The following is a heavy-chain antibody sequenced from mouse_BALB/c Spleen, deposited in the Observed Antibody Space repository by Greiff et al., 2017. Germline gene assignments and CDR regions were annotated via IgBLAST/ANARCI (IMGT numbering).Heavy chain of an antibody. D-gene: IGHD2-14*01. CDR3: ARGRYDVGDY. J-gene: IGHJ4*01. CDR2: ISYSGST. CDR1: GYSITSDYA. Sequence: DVKLQESGPGLVKPSQSLSLTFTVTGYSITSDYAWNWIRQFPGNKLEWMGYISYSGSTSYNPSLKSRISITRDTSKNQFFLQLNSVTTEDTATYYCARGRYDVGDYWGQGTSVTVSS. V-gene: IGHV3-2*02.